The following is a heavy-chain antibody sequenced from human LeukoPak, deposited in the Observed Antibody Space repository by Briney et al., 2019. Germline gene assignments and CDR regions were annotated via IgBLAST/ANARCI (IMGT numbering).Heavy chain of an antibody. CDR3: AKVPFVAVAGTGFVPDAFDI. Sequence: PGGSLRLSCAASGFTFSSYAMSWVRQAPGKGLEWVSAISGSGGSTYYADSVKGRFTISRDNSKNTLYLQMNSLRAEDTAVYYCAKVPFVAVAGTGFVPDAFDIWGQGTMVTVSS. CDR2: ISGSGGST. V-gene: IGHV3-23*01. J-gene: IGHJ3*02. CDR1: GFTFSSYA. D-gene: IGHD6-19*01.